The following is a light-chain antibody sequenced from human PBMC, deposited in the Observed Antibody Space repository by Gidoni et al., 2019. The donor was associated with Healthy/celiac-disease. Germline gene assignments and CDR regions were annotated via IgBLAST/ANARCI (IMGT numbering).Light chain of an antibody. Sequence: EIVLTQSPGTLSLSPGERATLSCRASQSVSSSYLAWYQQKPGQAPRLLIYGASSRATGIPDRFSDSGSGTDFTLTISRLEPEDFAVYYCQQYGETFGLGTKVEIK. V-gene: IGKV3-20*01. CDR1: QSVSSSY. CDR3: QQYGET. J-gene: IGKJ1*01. CDR2: GAS.